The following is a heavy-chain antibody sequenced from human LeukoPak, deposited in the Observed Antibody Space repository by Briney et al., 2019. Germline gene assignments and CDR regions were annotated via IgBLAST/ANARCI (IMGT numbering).Heavy chain of an antibody. J-gene: IGHJ4*02. CDR1: GSTFSSYA. Sequence: VNVSCKASGSTFSSYAISWVRQAPRQVLKCMGGIIPIFGTANYAQKFQGRVTITADESTSTAYMELSSLRSEDTAVYYCARDRSYYDSSGPFDYWGQGTLVTVSS. D-gene: IGHD3-22*01. V-gene: IGHV1-69*13. CDR3: ARDRSYYDSSGPFDY. CDR2: IIPIFGTA.